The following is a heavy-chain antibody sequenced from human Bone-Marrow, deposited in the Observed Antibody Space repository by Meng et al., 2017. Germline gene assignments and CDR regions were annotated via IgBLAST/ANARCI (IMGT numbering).Heavy chain of an antibody. CDR2: TYYRSQWQS. V-gene: IGHV6-1*01. Sequence: HSGPRTLTPTQTLSLTCAISGDSVSGNRALWHWVRQSPSRGLEWLGHTYYRSQWQSHYGASVKSRISIYADTSRNQFSLILNSVTPEDTAVYYCASWYGESWGQGTLVTVSS. CDR3: ASWYGES. J-gene: IGHJ4*02. D-gene: IGHD3-10*01. CDR1: GDSVSGNRAL.